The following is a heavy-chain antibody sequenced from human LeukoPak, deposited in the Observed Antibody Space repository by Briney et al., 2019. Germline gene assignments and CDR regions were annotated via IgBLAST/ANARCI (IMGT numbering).Heavy chain of an antibody. V-gene: IGHV1-69*05. CDR3: ARGPKYCSSTSCYDNWFDP. D-gene: IGHD2-2*01. Sequence: ASVKVSCKAPGGTFSSYAISWVRQAPGQGLEWMGGIIPIFGTANYAQKFQGRVTITTDESTSTAYMELSSLRSEDTAVYYCARGPKYCSSTSCYDNWFDPWGQGTLVTVSS. CDR2: IIPIFGTA. J-gene: IGHJ5*02. CDR1: GGTFSSYA.